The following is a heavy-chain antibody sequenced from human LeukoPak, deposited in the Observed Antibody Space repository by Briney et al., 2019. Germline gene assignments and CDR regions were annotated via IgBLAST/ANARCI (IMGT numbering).Heavy chain of an antibody. Sequence: PGGSLRLSCAAAGFTFSSSELNWVRQAPGEGLEWLSHISSSGSTVYYADSVKGRFTISRDNANNSLYLQMNSLRAEDTAIYYCARTSWAGRVGPDYWGQGTLVTVSS. D-gene: IGHD6-19*01. V-gene: IGHV3-48*03. CDR1: GFTFSSSE. J-gene: IGHJ4*02. CDR3: ARTSWAGRVGPDY. CDR2: ISSSGSTV.